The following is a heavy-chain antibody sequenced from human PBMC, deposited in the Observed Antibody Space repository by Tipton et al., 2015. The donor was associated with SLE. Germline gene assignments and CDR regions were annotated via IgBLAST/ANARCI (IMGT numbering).Heavy chain of an antibody. Sequence: SLRLSCAASGFSITSYWMHWARQAPGKGPVWVSRISGDGKNIDYVDSVRGRFTISRDNAKNSLYLQMNSLRAEDTAVYYCAREEGYCSGDSCYSHFDYWGQGTPVTVSS. V-gene: IGHV3-74*01. CDR1: GFSITSYW. CDR2: ISGDGKNI. J-gene: IGHJ4*02. D-gene: IGHD2-15*01. CDR3: AREEGYCSGDSCYSHFDY.